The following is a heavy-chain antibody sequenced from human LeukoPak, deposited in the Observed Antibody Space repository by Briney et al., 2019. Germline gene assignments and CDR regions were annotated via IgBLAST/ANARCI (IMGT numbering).Heavy chain of an antibody. CDR3: AKGGAWAVVPYYMDV. CDR2: ISGSGGST. J-gene: IGHJ6*03. Sequence: GGSLRLSCAASGFTFSSYAMSWVRQAPGKGLEWVSAISGSGGSTYYADSVKGRFTISRDNSKNTLYLQMNSLRAEDTAVYYCAKGGAWAVVPYYMDVWGKGTTVTVSS. D-gene: IGHD2-2*01. CDR1: GFTFSSYA. V-gene: IGHV3-23*01.